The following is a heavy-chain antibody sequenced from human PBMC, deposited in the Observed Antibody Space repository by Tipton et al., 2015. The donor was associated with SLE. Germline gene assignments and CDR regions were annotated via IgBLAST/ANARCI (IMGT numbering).Heavy chain of an antibody. CDR2: IYDSGST. J-gene: IGHJ3*02. D-gene: IGHD3-10*01. V-gene: IGHV4-59*01. Sequence: PGLVKPSETLSLTCTVSGDSFNLYYWTWIRQPPGKGLEWIAYIYDSGSTSYNPSLKTRVTISVDTPKNQFSLKLTSVSAADTAVYFCARGRPIGSFDIWGQGTMVSASS. CDR3: ARGRPIGSFDI. CDR1: GDSFNLYY.